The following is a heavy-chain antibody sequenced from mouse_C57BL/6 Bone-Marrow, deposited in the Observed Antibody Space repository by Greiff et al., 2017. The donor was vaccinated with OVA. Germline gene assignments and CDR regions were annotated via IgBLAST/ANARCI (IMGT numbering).Heavy chain of an antibody. D-gene: IGHD4-1*01. V-gene: IGHV5-4*01. Sequence: DVKLVESGGGLVKPGGSLKLSCAASGFTFSSYAMSWVRQTPEKRLEWVATISDGGSYTYYPDNVKGRFTISRDNAKNNLYLQMSHLKSEDTAMYDWAREGDWEGYFDVWGTGTTVTVSS. CDR2: ISDGGSYT. CDR1: GFTFSSYA. CDR3: AREGDWEGYFDV. J-gene: IGHJ1*03.